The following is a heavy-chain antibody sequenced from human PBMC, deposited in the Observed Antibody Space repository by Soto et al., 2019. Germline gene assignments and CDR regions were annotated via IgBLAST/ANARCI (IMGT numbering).Heavy chain of an antibody. J-gene: IGHJ3*02. V-gene: IGHV1-69*06. CDR2: IIPIFGTA. CDR1: GGTFSSYA. CDR3: ASGGDLGYSSSWYDRTSWAFDI. D-gene: IGHD6-13*01. Sequence: RASVKVSCKASGGTFSSYAISCVRQAPGQGLEWMGGIIPIFGTANYAQKFQGRVTITADKSTSTAYMELSSLRSEDTAVYYCASGGDLGYSSSWYDRTSWAFDIWGQGTMVTVS.